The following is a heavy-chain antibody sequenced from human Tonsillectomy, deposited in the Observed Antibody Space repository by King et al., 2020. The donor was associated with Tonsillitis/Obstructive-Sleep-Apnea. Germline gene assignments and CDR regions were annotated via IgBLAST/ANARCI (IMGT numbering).Heavy chain of an antibody. CDR3: ARRMGSGWSFDF. CDR2: ISPVDSHT. CDR1: GYNFATYW. Sequence: VQLVESGAEVKKPGESLKISCKCSGYNFATYWIAWVRQMPGKGLEWMGIISPVDSHTRYSPSFQGHVTISADKSISTAYLQWSSLKASDTAMYYCARRMGSGWSFDFWGQGTLVTVSS. V-gene: IGHV5-51*01. J-gene: IGHJ4*02. D-gene: IGHD6-19*01.